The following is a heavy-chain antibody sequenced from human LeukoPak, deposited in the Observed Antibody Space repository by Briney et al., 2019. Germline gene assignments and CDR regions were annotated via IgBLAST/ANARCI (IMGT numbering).Heavy chain of an antibody. CDR1: GFTFSSYW. J-gene: IGHJ4*02. D-gene: IGHD5-12*01. CDR2: INSDGSST. V-gene: IGHV3-74*03. CDR3: ARGPPVATVGGDY. Sequence: GGSLRLSCAASGFTFSSYWMHWVRHAPGKGLVWVSRINSDGSSTMYADSVKGRFTISRDNAKNTLYLQMNSLRAEDTSVYYCARGPPVATVGGDYWGQGTLVTVSS.